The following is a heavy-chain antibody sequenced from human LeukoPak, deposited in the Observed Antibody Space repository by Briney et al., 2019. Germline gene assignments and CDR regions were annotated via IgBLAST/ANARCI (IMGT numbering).Heavy chain of an antibody. D-gene: IGHD2-15*01. V-gene: IGHV3-11*06. Sequence: GGSLRLSCAPSGFTFTDHYISCIRQAPRNWRECISYIISIINYTNYTDSMKGRFTISRDNAKNSLYLQMNSLRAEDTAVYYCARDRYCSGGPCYSAAWFDPWGQGTLVTVSS. CDR3: ARDRYCSGGPCYSAAWFDP. J-gene: IGHJ5*02. CDR1: GFTFTDHY. CDR2: IISIINYT.